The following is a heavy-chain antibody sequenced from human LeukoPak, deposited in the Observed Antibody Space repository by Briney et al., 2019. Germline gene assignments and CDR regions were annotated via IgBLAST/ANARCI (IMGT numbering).Heavy chain of an antibody. CDR2: IWYGGSNK. CDR3: ARDRAAAGLDY. D-gene: IGHD6-13*01. V-gene: IGHV3-33*01. CDR1: GFTFSSYG. Sequence: GGSLRLSCAASGFTFSSYGMHWVRQAPGKGLEWVAVIWYGGSNKFYADSVKGRFTISRDNSKNTLYLQMNSQRAEDTAVYYCARDRAAAGLDYWGQGTLVTVSS. J-gene: IGHJ4*02.